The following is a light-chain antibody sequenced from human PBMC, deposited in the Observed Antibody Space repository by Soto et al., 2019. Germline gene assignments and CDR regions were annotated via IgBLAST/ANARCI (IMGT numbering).Light chain of an antibody. J-gene: IGKJ1*01. V-gene: IGKV1-5*03. Sequence: DIQMTQSPSTLSGSVGDRVTITCRASQTISSWLAWYQQKPGKAPKLLIYKASTLKSGVPSRFSGSGSGTAFTLTISSLQPDDFATYYCQHYNGYSEAFGQGTKVELK. CDR2: KAS. CDR3: QHYNGYSEA. CDR1: QTISSW.